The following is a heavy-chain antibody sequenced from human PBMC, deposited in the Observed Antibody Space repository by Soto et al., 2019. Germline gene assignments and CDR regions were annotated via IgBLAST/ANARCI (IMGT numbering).Heavy chain of an antibody. CDR3: ASLRLTGDFTRTGYFDY. J-gene: IGHJ4*02. D-gene: IGHD7-27*01. CDR2: IYYSGST. CDR1: GGSISSSSYY. V-gene: IGHV4-39*07. Sequence: SETLSLTCTVSGGSISSSSYYWGWIRQPPGKGLEWIGSIYYSGSTYYNPSLKSRVTISVDTSKNQFSLKLSSVTAADTAVYYCASLRLTGDFTRTGYFDYWGQGTLVTVSS.